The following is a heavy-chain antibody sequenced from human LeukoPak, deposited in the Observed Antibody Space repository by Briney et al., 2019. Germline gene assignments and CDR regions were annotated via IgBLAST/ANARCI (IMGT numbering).Heavy chain of an antibody. CDR1: GYTFTSYG. J-gene: IGHJ6*03. V-gene: IGHV1-18*01. CDR3: ARDRNGYSGYDWGEFYYMDV. D-gene: IGHD5-12*01. Sequence: ASVKVSCKASGYTFTSYGISWVRQAPGQGLEWMGWISAYNGNTNYAQKLQGRVTMTTDTSTSTAYMELRSLRSDDTAVYYCARDRNGYSGYDWGEFYYMDVWGKGTTVTVSS. CDR2: ISAYNGNT.